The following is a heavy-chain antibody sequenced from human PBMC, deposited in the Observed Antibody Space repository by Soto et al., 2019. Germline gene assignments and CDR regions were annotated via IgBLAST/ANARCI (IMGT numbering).Heavy chain of an antibody. CDR1: GGTFSSYA. CDR2: IIPIFGTA. Sequence: SVKVSCKASGGTFSSYAISWVRQAPGQGLEWMGGIIPIFGTANYAQKFQGRVAITADKSTSTAYMELSSLRSEDTAVYYCAKIGGSSSVSGMDVCDQGTTVTV. J-gene: IGHJ6*02. V-gene: IGHV1-69*06. CDR3: AKIGGSSSVSGMDV. D-gene: IGHD6-6*01.